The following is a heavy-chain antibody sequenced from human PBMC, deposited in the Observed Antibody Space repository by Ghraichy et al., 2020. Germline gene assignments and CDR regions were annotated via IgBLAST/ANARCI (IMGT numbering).Heavy chain of an antibody. D-gene: IGHD2-21*01. J-gene: IGHJ6*03. V-gene: IGHV3-11*01. Sequence: GESLNISCAASGFTFSDHYMAWVRLTPGKGLEWISYISAVGTAIYYADSVKGRFAISRDNDKNLLFLQMNSLRADDTAIYYCARLFPDIVQIVLQNPLYMDVWGKGTTITVSS. CDR2: ISAVGTAI. CDR1: GFTFSDHY. CDR3: ARLFPDIVQIVLQNPLYMDV.